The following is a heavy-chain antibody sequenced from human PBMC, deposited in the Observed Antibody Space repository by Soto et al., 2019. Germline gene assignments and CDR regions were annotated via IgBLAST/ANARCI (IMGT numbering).Heavy chain of an antibody. CDR1: GGTFSSYT. CDR2: IIPILGIA. V-gene: IGHV1-69*02. CDR3: ARAADYGDYGIEY. D-gene: IGHD4-17*01. J-gene: IGHJ4*02. Sequence: QVQLVQSGAEVKKPGSSVKVSCKASGGTFSSYTISWVRQAPGQGLEWMGRIIPILGIANYAQKFQGRVTITADKSTSTAYRELSSLRSEDTAVYYCARAADYGDYGIEYWGQGTLVTVSS.